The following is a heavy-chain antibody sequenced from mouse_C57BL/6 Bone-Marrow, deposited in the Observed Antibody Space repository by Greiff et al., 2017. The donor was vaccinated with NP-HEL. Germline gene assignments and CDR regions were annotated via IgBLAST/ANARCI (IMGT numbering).Heavy chain of an antibody. J-gene: IGHJ2*01. CDR3: ARLTTVVAFDY. V-gene: IGHV5-17*01. CDR1: GFTFTDYG. CDR2: ISSGSSTI. D-gene: IGHD1-1*01. Sequence: EVMFVESGGGLVKPGGSLKLSCAASGFTFTDYGMHWVRQAPEKGLEWVAYISSGSSTIYYADTVKGRFTISRDNAKNTLFLQMTSLRSEDTAMYYCARLTTVVAFDYWGQGTTLTVSS.